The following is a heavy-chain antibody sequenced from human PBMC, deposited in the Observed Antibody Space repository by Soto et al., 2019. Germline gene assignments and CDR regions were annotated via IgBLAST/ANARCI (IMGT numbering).Heavy chain of an antibody. V-gene: IGHV3-11*01. CDR2: ISSSGSTI. CDR1: GFTFSDYY. CDR3: ARRGAARDYYYYYMDV. D-gene: IGHD6-6*01. Sequence: QVQLVESGGGLVKPGGSLRLSCAASGFTFSDYYMSWIPQAPGKGLEWVSYISSSGSTIYSADSVKGRFTISRDNAKNSLYLQMSSLRAEDTAVYYCARRGAARDYYYYYMDVWGKGTTVTVSS. J-gene: IGHJ6*03.